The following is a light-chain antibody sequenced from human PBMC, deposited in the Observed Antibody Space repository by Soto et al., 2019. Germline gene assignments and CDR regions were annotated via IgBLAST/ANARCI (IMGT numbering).Light chain of an antibody. J-gene: IGLJ2*01. CDR1: SGSIASNY. V-gene: IGLV6-57*04. Sequence: FMLTQPHSVSESPGKTVTISCTRSSGSIASNYVQWYQQRPGSAPTTVIYEDNQRPSGVPDRFSGSIHSSSNSPPLTNPGLKSGDEADYYCQSYDSRHLGVVFGGGTQLTVL. CDR3: QSYDSRHLGVV. CDR2: EDN.